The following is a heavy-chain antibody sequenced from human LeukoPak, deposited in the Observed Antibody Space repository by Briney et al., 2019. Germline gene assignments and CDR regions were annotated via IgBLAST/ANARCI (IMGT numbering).Heavy chain of an antibody. D-gene: IGHD1-26*01. CDR1: GFTFNSYT. J-gene: IGHJ2*01. CDR3: ARVRVDNGSSNYWYFDL. CDR2: INSSGTAV. V-gene: IGHV3-48*02. Sequence: PGGSLRLSCAASGFTFNSYTLNWVRQAPGKGLEWVSYINSSGTAVYYADSVKGRITISRDNAKNSLYLHMNSLRDEDTAVYYCARVRVDNGSSNYWYFDLWGRGTLVTASS.